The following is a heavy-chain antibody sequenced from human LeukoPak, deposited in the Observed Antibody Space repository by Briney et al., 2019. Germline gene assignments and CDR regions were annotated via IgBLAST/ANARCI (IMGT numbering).Heavy chain of an antibody. CDR1: GGPIYSYY. V-gene: IGHV4-4*07. D-gene: IGHD3-22*01. Sequence: SETLSLTCTVSGGPIYSYYWSWIRQTAGKGLEWIGRLYPGVSTNYNPSLRSRVTMSVDTSKNQFALKLSAVTAADTAVYYCARLKFYDSTGYSPGHYMDVWGKGTTVTVSS. CDR3: ARLKFYDSTGYSPGHYMDV. J-gene: IGHJ6*03. CDR2: LYPGVST.